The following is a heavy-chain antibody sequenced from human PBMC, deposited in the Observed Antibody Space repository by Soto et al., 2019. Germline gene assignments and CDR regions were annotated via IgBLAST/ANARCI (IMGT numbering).Heavy chain of an antibody. D-gene: IGHD2-2*01. V-gene: IGHV3-23*01. Sequence: PSASLRLSCAASGVSFSSYAMTWVRQDPGKGLEWVSAISGRGGSTYYADSVKGRFTISRDNSKNTLYLQMNSLRAEDTAIYVCAKDLWPRDTSSPGDYWGQGTLVTVSS. CDR3: AKDLWPRDTSSPGDY. CDR1: GVSFSSYA. J-gene: IGHJ4*02. CDR2: ISGRGGST.